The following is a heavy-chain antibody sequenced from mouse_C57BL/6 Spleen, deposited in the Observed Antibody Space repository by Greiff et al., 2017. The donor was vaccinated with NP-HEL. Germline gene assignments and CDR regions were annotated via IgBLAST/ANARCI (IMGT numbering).Heavy chain of an antibody. CDR3: ARQAYSNYFAY. D-gene: IGHD2-5*01. Sequence: VQLQQSGAELVRPGTSVKLSCKASGYTFTSYWMHWVKQRPGQGLEWIGVIDPSDSYTNYNQKFKGKATLTVDTSSSPAYMQLSSLTSEDSAVYYCARQAYSNYFAYWGQGTLVTVSA. CDR1: GYTFTSYW. CDR2: IDPSDSYT. J-gene: IGHJ3*01. V-gene: IGHV1-59*01.